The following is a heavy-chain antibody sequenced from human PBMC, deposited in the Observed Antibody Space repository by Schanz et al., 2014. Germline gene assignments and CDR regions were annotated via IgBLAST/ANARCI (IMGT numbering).Heavy chain of an antibody. V-gene: IGHV3-23*01. CDR2: VTTGGGA. D-gene: IGHD4-17*01. Sequence: LESGGTLVQPGGSLRLSCAGSELTLSTHAMTWVRQAPGKGLEWVSTVTTGGGAFYADSVKGRFTVSRDNSKNMLFLQMNSLRAEDTAVYYCARVRAYDYGAEAHGMDVWGHGTTVTFSS. CDR1: ELTLSTHA. J-gene: IGHJ6*02. CDR3: ARVRAYDYGAEAHGMDV.